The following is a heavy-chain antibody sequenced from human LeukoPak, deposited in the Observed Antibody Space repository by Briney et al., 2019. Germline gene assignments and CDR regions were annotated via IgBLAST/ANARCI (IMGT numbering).Heavy chain of an antibody. CDR2: IWYDGSNK. Sequence: GGSLRLSCAASGFIFSSSGMHWVRQAPGKGLEWVAVIWYDGSNKYYADSVRGRFTISRDNAKNSLYLQMNSLRAEDTAVYYCARARKGIAGGDYWGQGTLVTVSS. CDR3: ARARKGIAGGDY. D-gene: IGHD6-13*01. J-gene: IGHJ4*02. V-gene: IGHV3-33*01. CDR1: GFIFSSSG.